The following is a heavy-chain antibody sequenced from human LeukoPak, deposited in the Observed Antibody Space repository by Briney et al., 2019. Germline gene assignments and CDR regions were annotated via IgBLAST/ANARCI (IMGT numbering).Heavy chain of an antibody. CDR3: ASSGVVVPAAIGAFDI. CDR2: IKQDGSEK. V-gene: IGHV3-7*01. D-gene: IGHD2-2*01. Sequence: PGGSLRLSCAASGFTFSSYWMSWVRQAPGKGLEWVANIKQDGSEKYYVDSVKGRFTISRDNAKNSLYLQMNSLRAEDTAVYYCASSGVVVPAAIGAFDIWGQGTTVTVSS. CDR1: GFTFSSYW. J-gene: IGHJ3*02.